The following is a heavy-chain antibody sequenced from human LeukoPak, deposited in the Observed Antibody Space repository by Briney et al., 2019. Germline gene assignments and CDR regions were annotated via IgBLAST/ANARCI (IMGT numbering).Heavy chain of an antibody. J-gene: IGHJ1*01. V-gene: IGHV4-59*01. Sequence: PSETLSLTCTVSGGSISSYYWSWIRQPPGKGLEWIGYIYYSGSTNYNPSLKSRVTISVDTSKDQFSLKLSSVTAADSAVYYCARDPSASKGYFQDWGQGTLVTVSS. CDR3: ARDPSASKGYFQD. CDR1: GGSISSYY. CDR2: IYYSGST.